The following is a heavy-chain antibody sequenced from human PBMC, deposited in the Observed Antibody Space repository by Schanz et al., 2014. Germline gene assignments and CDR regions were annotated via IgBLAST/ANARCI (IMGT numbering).Heavy chain of an antibody. D-gene: IGHD1-26*01. Sequence: QVQLVESGSELKKPGASVKVSCKASGYTLTHYAMNWVRQAPGQGLEWMGRIGPDSGSTTYAQKFQGRVTVTRDTSISTAYMELWRLGSEDTAMYYCASDGSGRYTGFDYWGQGTLVTVSS. V-gene: IGHV1-2*06. CDR2: IGPDSGST. CDR3: ASDGSGRYTGFDY. J-gene: IGHJ4*02. CDR1: GYTLTHYA.